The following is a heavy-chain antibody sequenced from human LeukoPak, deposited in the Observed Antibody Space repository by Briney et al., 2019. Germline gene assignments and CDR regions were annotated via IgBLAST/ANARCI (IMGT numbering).Heavy chain of an antibody. CDR3: AKDLYGGNPGGGFDY. V-gene: IGHV3-30*18. CDR1: GFTFSSYG. Sequence: GGSLRLSCAASGFTFSSYGMHWVHQAPGKGLEWVAVISYDGSNKYYADSVKGRFTISRGNSKNTLYLQMNSLRAEDTAVYYCAKDLYGGNPGGGFDYWGQGTLVTVSS. J-gene: IGHJ4*02. CDR2: ISYDGSNK. D-gene: IGHD4-23*01.